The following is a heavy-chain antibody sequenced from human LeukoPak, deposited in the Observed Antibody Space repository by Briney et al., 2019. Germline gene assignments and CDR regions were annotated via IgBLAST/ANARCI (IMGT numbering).Heavy chain of an antibody. CDR2: ISYDGSNK. CDR3: AKEGEFFYDTSAYYFLDY. J-gene: IGHJ4*02. Sequence: GSLRLSCAASGFTFSSYAMHWVRQAPGKGLEWVAGISYDGSNKHYADSVKGRFTISRDNPKNTLYLQMYSLRAEDTAVYYCAKEGEFFYDTSAYYFLDYWGQGTLVTVSS. V-gene: IGHV3-30*18. CDR1: GFTFSSYA. D-gene: IGHD3-22*01.